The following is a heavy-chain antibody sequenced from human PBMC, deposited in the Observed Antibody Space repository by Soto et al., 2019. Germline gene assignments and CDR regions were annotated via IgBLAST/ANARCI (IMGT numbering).Heavy chain of an antibody. CDR1: GFTCSTYA. CDR3: AKDQAGAGTISSYFQD. CDR2: ISGGGGTT. J-gene: IGHJ1*01. Sequence: EVQLLESGGGLVQPEGSLRLSCAASGFTCSTYAMSWVRQAPGQGLEWVSGISGGGGTTYYADSVKGQFTISRDNAKNTVYLQVNSLRAEDTAVYYCAKDQAGAGTISSYFQDWGQGTLVTVSS. V-gene: IGHV3-23*01. D-gene: IGHD6-13*01.